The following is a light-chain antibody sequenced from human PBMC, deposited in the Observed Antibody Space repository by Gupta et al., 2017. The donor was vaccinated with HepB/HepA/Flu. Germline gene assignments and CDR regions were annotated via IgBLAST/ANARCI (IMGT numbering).Light chain of an antibody. CDR3: QQDNDWPLT. J-gene: IGKJ4*01. CDR2: GSS. CDR1: HSVNRH. Sequence: EIVMTQSPATLSVSPGERVTLSCRASHSVNRHLAWYQQKPGQAPRLLIYGSSVRATGVPTRFSASGSETEFTLASSSLQSRDFAVYYCQQDNDWPLTFGGGTKVEI. V-gene: IGKV3-15*01.